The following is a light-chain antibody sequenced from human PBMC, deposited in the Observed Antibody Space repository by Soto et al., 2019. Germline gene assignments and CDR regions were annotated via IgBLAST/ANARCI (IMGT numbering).Light chain of an antibody. V-gene: IGLV2-14*01. CDR3: SSFTSAYTFV. CDR1: ISDIGSYHY. Sequence: QSALTQPASVSGSLGQSITISCTGTISDIGSYHYVSWYQHHPGKAPKLIIYEVTNRPSGVSDRFSGSKSGNTASLTISGLQAEDEADYYCSSFTSAYTFVFGSGTKLTVL. CDR2: EVT. J-gene: IGLJ1*01.